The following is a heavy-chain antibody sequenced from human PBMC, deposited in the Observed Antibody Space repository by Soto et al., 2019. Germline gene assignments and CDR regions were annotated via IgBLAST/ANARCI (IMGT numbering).Heavy chain of an antibody. D-gene: IGHD5-12*01. J-gene: IGHJ4*02. V-gene: IGHV3-21*06. CDR1: GFIFGSYS. CDR3: ARVQRATANSFDY. Sequence: EVQLVESGGGLVKPGGSLRLSCAASGFIFGSYSMNWVRQAPGKGLQWRSSISSSSSIIYYADSVKGRFTISRDNAKNLLYLQMNSLRAEDTAIYYCARVQRATANSFDYWGQGTLVTVSS. CDR2: ISSSSSII.